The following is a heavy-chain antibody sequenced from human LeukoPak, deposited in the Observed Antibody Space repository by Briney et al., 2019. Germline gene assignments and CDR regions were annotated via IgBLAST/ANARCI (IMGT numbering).Heavy chain of an antibody. D-gene: IGHD2-15*01. Sequence: PGGSLRLSCAASGFTFSSYAMHWVRQAPGKGLEWVAVISYDGSNKYYADSVKGRFTISRDISKNTLYLQMNSLRAEDTAVYYCARPERYCSGGSCPSGAVLPDYWGQGTLVTVSS. J-gene: IGHJ4*02. V-gene: IGHV3-30-3*01. CDR1: GFTFSSYA. CDR3: ARPERYCSGGSCPSGAVLPDY. CDR2: ISYDGSNK.